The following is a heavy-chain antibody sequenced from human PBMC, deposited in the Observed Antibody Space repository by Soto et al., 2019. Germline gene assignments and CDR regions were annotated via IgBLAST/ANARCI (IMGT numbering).Heavy chain of an antibody. CDR2: IYWDDDK. CDR3: ARHSIAAAANYFDY. CDR1: GFSLSTSGVG. Sequence: QITLKESGPTLVKPTQTLTLTCTFSGFSLSTSGVGVGWIRQPPGKALEWLALIYWDDDKRYSPSLKSRLTITTYTSKNQVVLTMTNMDPVDTATYYCARHSIAAAANYFDYWGQGTLVTVSS. V-gene: IGHV2-5*02. D-gene: IGHD6-13*01. J-gene: IGHJ4*02.